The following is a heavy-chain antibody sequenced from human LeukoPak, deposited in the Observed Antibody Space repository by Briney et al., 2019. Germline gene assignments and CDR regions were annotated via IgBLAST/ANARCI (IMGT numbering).Heavy chain of an antibody. V-gene: IGHV3-30*02. Sequence: PGGSLRSSCAASGFPFSSYGMRGVRQAPGKGLGWVAFIRYDGSNKYYADSAKGRFTISRDNSKNTLYLQRNSLRAEDAAVYYCARDSGFGELLDYWGQGTLVTVSS. CDR1: GFPFSSYG. J-gene: IGHJ4*02. D-gene: IGHD3-10*01. CDR2: IRYDGSNK. CDR3: ARDSGFGELLDY.